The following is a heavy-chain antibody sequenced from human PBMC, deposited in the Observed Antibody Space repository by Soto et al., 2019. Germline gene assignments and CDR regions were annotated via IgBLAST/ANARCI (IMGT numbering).Heavy chain of an antibody. V-gene: IGHV1-3*01. CDR3: ARRELADYYYYGMDV. Sequence: ASVKVSCKASGYTFTSYAMHWVRQAPGQRLERMGWINAGNGNTKYSQKFQGRVTITRETSASTAYMELSSLRSEDTALYYCARRELADYYYYGMDVWGQGTTVTVSS. CDR2: INAGNGNT. CDR1: GYTFTSYA. D-gene: IGHD3-3*02. J-gene: IGHJ6*02.